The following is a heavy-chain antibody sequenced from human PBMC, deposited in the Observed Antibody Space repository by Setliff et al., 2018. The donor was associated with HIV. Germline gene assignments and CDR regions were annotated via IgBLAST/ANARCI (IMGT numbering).Heavy chain of an antibody. Sequence: GGSLRLSCAASGFTFSAYAMSWVRQAPGKGLEWVANINLDGGQRYYVDSVKGVFTVSRDNAQNTLYLQISSLSAEATAVYYCARAYNVYDYRFDSSGYDYWGQGTLVTVSS. V-gene: IGHV3-7*03. CDR1: GFTFSAYA. J-gene: IGHJ4*02. D-gene: IGHD3-22*01. CDR3: ARAYNVYDYRFDSSGYDY. CDR2: INLDGGQR.